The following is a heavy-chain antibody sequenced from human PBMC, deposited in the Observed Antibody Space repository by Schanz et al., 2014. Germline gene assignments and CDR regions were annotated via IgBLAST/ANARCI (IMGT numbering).Heavy chain of an antibody. V-gene: IGHV1-8*01. D-gene: IGHD6-19*01. CDR3: ARLSVAGRPHVNYWYFDL. Sequence: QVQLIQSGAEVKKPGASVKVSCTASGYTFTSYDINWVRQAPGQGLEWLGWMNPNSGNPGFAQKFRGRVTMTRNTSMSTAYMEVSRLKSDDTAVYYCARLSVAGRPHVNYWYFDLWGRGTLVTVSS. CDR2: MNPNSGNP. J-gene: IGHJ2*01. CDR1: GYTFTSYD.